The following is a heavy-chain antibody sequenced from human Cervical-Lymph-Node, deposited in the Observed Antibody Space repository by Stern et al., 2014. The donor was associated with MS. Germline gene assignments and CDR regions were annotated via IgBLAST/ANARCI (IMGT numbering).Heavy chain of an antibody. CDR3: ARDPTTYYYDVGVDY. D-gene: IGHD3-22*01. J-gene: IGHJ4*02. CDR1: GGTFSSYA. CDR2: IIPILGIA. V-gene: IGHV1-69*09. Sequence: VQLVQSGAEVKKPGSSVKVSCKASGGTFSSYAISWVRQAPGQGLEWMGRIIPILGIANYAQKFQGRVTITADKSTSTAYMELRSLRSEDTAVYYCARDPTTYYYDVGVDYWGRGPLVPVPS.